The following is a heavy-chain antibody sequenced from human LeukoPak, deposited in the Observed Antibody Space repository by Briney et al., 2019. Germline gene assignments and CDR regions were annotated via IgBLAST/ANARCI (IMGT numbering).Heavy chain of an antibody. J-gene: IGHJ3*02. V-gene: IGHV3-30*02. Sequence: PGGSLRLSCAAAGFTFNRYAMHWVRQAPGKGLEWVTFVRYDGSEKYYVDSVKGRFTVSRDNIKNTLYLQMSSLRDEDTAVYYCAKAYSTYSFGYPDAFDMWGQGTMVIVSS. CDR1: GFTFNRYA. D-gene: IGHD5-18*01. CDR2: VRYDGSEK. CDR3: AKAYSTYSFGYPDAFDM.